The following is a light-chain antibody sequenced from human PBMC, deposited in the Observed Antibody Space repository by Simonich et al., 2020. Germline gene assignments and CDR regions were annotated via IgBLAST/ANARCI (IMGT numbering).Light chain of an antibody. V-gene: IGLV1-47*01. Sequence: QSVLTQPPSASGTPGQRVTISCSGSSSNIGSNYVYWYQQLPGTAPKLLISRNNQRPSWVPDRVSGSKSGTSASLAISGLRSEDEADYYCAAWDDSLSGWVFGGGTKLTVL. CDR2: RNN. CDR1: SSNIGSNY. J-gene: IGLJ3*02. CDR3: AAWDDSLSGWV.